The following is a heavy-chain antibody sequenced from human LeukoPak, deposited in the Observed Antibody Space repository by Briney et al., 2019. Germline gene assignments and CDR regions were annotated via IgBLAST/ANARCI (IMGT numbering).Heavy chain of an antibody. V-gene: IGHV3-21*01. CDR2: ISSSSSYI. CDR3: ERHCSSTSCYTPGY. D-gene: IGHD2-2*02. Sequence: PGGSLRLSCAASGFTFSSYSMNWVRQAPGKGLEWVSSISSSSSYIYYADSVKGRFTISRDNAKNTLYLQMNSLRAEDTAVYYCERHCSSTSCYTPGYWGQGTLVTVSS. CDR1: GFTFSSYS. J-gene: IGHJ4*02.